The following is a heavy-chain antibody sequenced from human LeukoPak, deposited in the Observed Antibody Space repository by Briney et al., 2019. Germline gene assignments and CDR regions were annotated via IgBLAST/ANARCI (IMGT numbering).Heavy chain of an antibody. CDR2: IYKNERV. D-gene: IGHD5-18*01. Sequence: PSETLSLTCTVSGGSMTNYFWNWIRQSPGKGLEWIAYIYKNERVKYNPSLKSRVSTSVDTSKNQFSLRLNSVTAADTAVYYCARASFNSYGIDGFDYWGQGTLVTVSS. J-gene: IGHJ4*02. CDR1: GGSMTNYF. CDR3: ARASFNSYGIDGFDY. V-gene: IGHV4-59*01.